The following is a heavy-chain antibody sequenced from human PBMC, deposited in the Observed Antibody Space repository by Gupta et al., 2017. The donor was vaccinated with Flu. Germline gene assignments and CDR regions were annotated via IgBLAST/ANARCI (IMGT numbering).Heavy chain of an antibody. CDR3: ASAERRSRPNYFDP. D-gene: IGHD1-7*01. J-gene: IGHJ5*02. CDR2: IYYSGST. CDR1: GVSITSSDYY. V-gene: IGHV4-39*01. Sequence: QVQLQESGPGLVKPSETLSLTCTVSGVSITSSDYYWGGIRQPPGKGLEWIGTIYYSGSTYYSPSLKSRLTISRDTSKNQLSLQLTSVTAADTGVYFCASAERRSRPNYFDPWGQGTLVAVSS.